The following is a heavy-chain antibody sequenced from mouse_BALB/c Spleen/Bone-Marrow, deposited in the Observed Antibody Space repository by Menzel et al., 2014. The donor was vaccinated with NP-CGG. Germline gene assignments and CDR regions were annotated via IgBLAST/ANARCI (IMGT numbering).Heavy chain of an antibody. Sequence: VQLVESGPGLVAPSQSLSITCTVSEFSLSSYGVHWVRQPPGKGLEWLGVIWAGGSINYNSALMSRLSISKDNSKSQVFLKMKRLQNDDTAMYYCAREGRGSYGSSGYAMDYWGQGTSVTVSS. D-gene: IGHD1-1*01. CDR3: AREGRGSYGSSGYAMDY. V-gene: IGHV2-9*02. J-gene: IGHJ4*01. CDR2: IWAGGSI. CDR1: EFSLSSYG.